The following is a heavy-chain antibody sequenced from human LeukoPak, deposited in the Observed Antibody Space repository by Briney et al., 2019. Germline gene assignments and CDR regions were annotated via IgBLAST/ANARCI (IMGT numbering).Heavy chain of an antibody. Sequence: GGSLRLSCAASGFTFSSFAMSWVRQAPGKGLEWVSAISGGGGSRYYTDSVKGRFTISRDNSKNTLYLQMNSLRAEDTAVYYCAKVGYNYDCDGCWGQGTLVTVSS. V-gene: IGHV3-23*01. CDR3: AKVGYNYDCDGC. J-gene: IGHJ4*02. CDR1: GFTFSSFA. CDR2: ISGGGGSR. D-gene: IGHD5-18*01.